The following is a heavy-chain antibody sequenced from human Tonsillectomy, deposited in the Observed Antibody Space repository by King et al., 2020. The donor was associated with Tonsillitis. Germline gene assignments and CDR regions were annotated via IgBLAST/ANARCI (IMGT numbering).Heavy chain of an antibody. CDR1: GFTFSSYS. Sequence: VQLVESGGGLVKPGVSLRLSCAASGFTFSSYSMNWVRQAPGKGLEWVSSISGSVTYIYYADSVKGRFTISRDNAKNSLYLQMNSLRAEDTAVYYCAREEGEGFDYWGQGTLVAVSS. D-gene: IGHD3-16*01. J-gene: IGHJ4*02. CDR3: AREEGEGFDY. V-gene: IGHV3-21*01. CDR2: ISGSVTYI.